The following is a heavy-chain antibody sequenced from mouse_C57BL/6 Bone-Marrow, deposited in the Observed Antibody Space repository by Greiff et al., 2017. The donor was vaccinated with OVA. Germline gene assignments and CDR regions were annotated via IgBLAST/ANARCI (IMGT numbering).Heavy chain of an antibody. Sequence: EVQLVESGGGLVKPGGSLKLSCAASGFTFSDYGMHWVRQAPEKGLEWVAYISSGSSTIYYADTVKGRFTISRANAKNTLFLQMTSLRSEDTAMYYCDRINYWYFDVWGTGTTVTVSS. CDR3: DRINYWYFDV. V-gene: IGHV5-17*01. J-gene: IGHJ1*03. CDR1: GFTFSDYG. CDR2: ISSGSSTI.